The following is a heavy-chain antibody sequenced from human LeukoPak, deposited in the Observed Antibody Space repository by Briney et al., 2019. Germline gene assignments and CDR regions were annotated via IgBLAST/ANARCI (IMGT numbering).Heavy chain of an antibody. CDR2: IYYSGST. J-gene: IGHJ3*02. D-gene: IGHD3-10*01. CDR1: GGSISSYY. Sequence: PSETLSLTCTVSGGSISSYYWSWIRQPPGKGLKWIGYIYYSGSTNYDPSLKSRVTISVDTSKNQFSLKLSSVTAADTAVYYCARRPSPGAFDIWRRRTMVTVSS. CDR3: ARRPSPGAFDI. V-gene: IGHV4-59*01.